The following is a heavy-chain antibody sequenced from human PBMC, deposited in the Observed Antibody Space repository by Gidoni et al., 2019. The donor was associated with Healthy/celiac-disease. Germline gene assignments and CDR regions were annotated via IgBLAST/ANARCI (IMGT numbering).Heavy chain of an antibody. CDR1: GGSISSSSYY. Sequence: QLQLQASGPGLVKSSETLSLTCTLSGGSISSSSYYWGWIRQPPGKGLEWIGSIDYTGSTYYNPSLKSRVTISVDTSKNQFSLKLSSVTAADTAVYYCARQIWYSSDRTPRYYWRGGYYYGMDVWGQGTTVTVSS. CDR3: ARQIWYSSDRTPRYYWRGGYYYGMDV. D-gene: IGHD6-19*01. V-gene: IGHV4-39*01. CDR2: IDYTGST. J-gene: IGHJ6*02.